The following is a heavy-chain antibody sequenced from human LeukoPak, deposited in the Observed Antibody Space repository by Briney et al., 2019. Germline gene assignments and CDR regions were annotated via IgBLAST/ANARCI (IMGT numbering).Heavy chain of an antibody. D-gene: IGHD3-10*01. CDR1: GGTFSSYA. Sequence: SVKVSCKASGGTFSSYAISWVRQAPGQGLEWMGGIIPIFGTANYAQKFQGRVTMTRDTSTNTVYMELSSLRSEDTAVYYCARGPSITMVRGGQWYYYMDVWGKGTTVTISS. CDR3: ARGPSITMVRGGQWYYYMDV. J-gene: IGHJ6*03. V-gene: IGHV1-69*05. CDR2: IIPIFGTA.